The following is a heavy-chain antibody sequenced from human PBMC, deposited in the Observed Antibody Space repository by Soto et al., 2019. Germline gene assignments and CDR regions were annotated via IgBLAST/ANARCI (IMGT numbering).Heavy chain of an antibody. CDR3: ARVVPGAEAWFGP. CDR2: IIPIFGTA. Sequence: ASVKVSCKASGGTFSSYTISWVLQAPGQGLEWMGGIIPIFGTANYAQKFQGRVTITADESTTTAYMELRSLRSDDTAVYYCARVVPGAEAWFGPWGQGTLVTVSS. CDR1: GGTFSSYT. V-gene: IGHV1-69*13. D-gene: IGHD2-2*01. J-gene: IGHJ5*02.